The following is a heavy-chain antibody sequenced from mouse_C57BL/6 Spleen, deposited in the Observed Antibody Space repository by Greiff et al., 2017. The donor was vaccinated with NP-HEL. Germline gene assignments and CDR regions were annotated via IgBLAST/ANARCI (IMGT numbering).Heavy chain of an antibody. CDR1: GYTFTDYY. CDR2: INPYNGGT. D-gene: IGHD2-2*01. J-gene: IGHJ3*01. CDR3: SADGYDHPAWFAY. V-gene: IGHV1-19*01. Sequence: EVQLQESGPVLVKPGASVKMSCKASGYTFTDYYMNWVKQSHGKSLEWIGDINPYNGGTSYNQKFKGKATLTVDKSSSTAYMELNSLTSEDSAVYCCSADGYDHPAWFAYWGQGTLVTVSA.